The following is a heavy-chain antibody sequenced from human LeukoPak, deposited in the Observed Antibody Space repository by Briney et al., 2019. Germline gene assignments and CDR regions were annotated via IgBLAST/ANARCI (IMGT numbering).Heavy chain of an antibody. V-gene: IGHV1-24*01. Sequence: ASVKVSCKVSGYTLTELSMHWVRQAPGKGLEWMGGFDPEDGETIYAQKFQGRVTMTEDTSTDTAYMELSSLRSEDTDLYYCAADYSRGSGGSLKYWGQGTLVTVSS. CDR2: FDPEDGET. J-gene: IGHJ4*02. D-gene: IGHD2-15*01. CDR1: GYTLTELS. CDR3: AADYSRGSGGSLKY.